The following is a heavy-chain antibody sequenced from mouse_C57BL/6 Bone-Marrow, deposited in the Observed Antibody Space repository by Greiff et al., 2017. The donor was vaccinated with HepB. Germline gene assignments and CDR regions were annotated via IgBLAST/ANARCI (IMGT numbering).Heavy chain of an antibody. CDR1: GFTFSDYG. D-gene: IGHD2-5*01. J-gene: IGHJ4*01. V-gene: IGHV5-17*01. CDR3: ARRPLYSNYEDYAMDY. CDR2: ISSGSSTI. Sequence: EVKLQESGGGLVKPGGSLKLSCAASGFTFSDYGMHWVRQAPEKGLEWVAYISSGSSTIYYADTVKGRFTISRDNAKNTLFLQMTSLRSEDTAMYYCARRPLYSNYEDYAMDYWGQGTSVTVSS.